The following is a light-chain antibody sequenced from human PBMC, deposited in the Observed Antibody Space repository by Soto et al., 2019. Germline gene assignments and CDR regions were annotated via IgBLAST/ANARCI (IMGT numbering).Light chain of an antibody. J-gene: IGKJ3*01. CDR1: QDILSW. CDR3: QQANSFPIT. Sequence: DIQMTQSPSSVSASVGDRVTITCRASQDILSWLAWYQQKPGEAPRLLIYASSNLQSGVPSRFSGRGSGTDFTLTISSLQPEDFATYYCQQANSFPITFGPGTRLDIK. CDR2: ASS. V-gene: IGKV1-12*01.